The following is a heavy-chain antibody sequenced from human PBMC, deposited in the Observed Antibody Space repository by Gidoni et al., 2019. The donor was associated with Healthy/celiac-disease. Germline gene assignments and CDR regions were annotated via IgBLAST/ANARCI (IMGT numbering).Heavy chain of an antibody. CDR3: TTDPTTVAGTRSY. CDR1: GFPFSNAW. CDR2: IKSKTDGGTI. V-gene: IGHV3-15*01. Sequence: EVQLVESGGGWVQPGGSLRLSCAASGFPFSNAWMSWVRQAPGKGLEWVGRIKSKTDGGTIDYAAPVKGRVTISRDDSKNTLYLQMNSLKTEDTAVYYCTTDPTTVAGTRSYWGQGTLVTVSS. D-gene: IGHD6-19*01. J-gene: IGHJ4*02.